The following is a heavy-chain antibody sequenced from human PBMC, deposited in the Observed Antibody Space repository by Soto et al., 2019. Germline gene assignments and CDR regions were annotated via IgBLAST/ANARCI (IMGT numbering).Heavy chain of an antibody. CDR1: GGTFSSYA. CDR3: ATTREWNAGLYYYGMDV. D-gene: IGHD1-1*01. V-gene: IGHV1-69*12. J-gene: IGHJ6*02. CDR2: IIPIFGTA. Sequence: QVQLVQSGAEVKKPGSSVKVSCKASGGTFSSYAISWVRQAPGQGLEWMGVIIPIFGTADYAQKFQGRGTITADELRSSGYLELNSLRSEDTAVYYWATTREWNAGLYYYGMDVWGQGTTVTVS.